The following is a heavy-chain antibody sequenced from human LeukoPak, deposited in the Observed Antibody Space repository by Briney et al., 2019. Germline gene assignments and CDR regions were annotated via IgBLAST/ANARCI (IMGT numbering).Heavy chain of an antibody. CDR2: ISTSGGSV. J-gene: IGHJ5*02. CDR1: GFTFSDHY. V-gene: IGHV3-11*01. D-gene: IGHD3-16*01. CDR3: ARDRQFRLHDP. Sequence: GGSLRLSCTASGFTFSDHYMSWIRQAPGKGLEWLSYISTSGGSVSYVDSVKGRFTISRDNAKNSVYLQIDSLRAEDTAMYYCARDRQFRLHDPWGQGILVTVSS.